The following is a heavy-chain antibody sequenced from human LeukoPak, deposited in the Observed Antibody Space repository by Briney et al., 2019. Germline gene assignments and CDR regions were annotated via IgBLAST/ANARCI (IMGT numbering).Heavy chain of an antibody. CDR2: ISYDGSNK. V-gene: IGHV3-30*18. CDR3: AKGVVSSGWYAADY. J-gene: IGHJ4*02. Sequence: GGSLRLSCAASEFTFNNYGMHWVRQAPGKGLEWVAVISYDGSNKYYADSVKGRFTISRDNSKNTLYLQMNSLRAEDTAVYYCAKGVVSSGWYAADYWGQGTLVTVSS. D-gene: IGHD6-19*01. CDR1: EFTFNNYG.